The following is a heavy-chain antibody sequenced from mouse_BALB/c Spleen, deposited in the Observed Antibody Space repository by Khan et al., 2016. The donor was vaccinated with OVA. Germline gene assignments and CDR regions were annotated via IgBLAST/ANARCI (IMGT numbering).Heavy chain of an antibody. CDR2: IYPGNSDT. J-gene: IGHJ3*01. CDR1: GYSFTSYL. CDR3: ARGGYSSFAY. D-gene: IGHD1-3*01. Sequence: EVQLQESGTVLARPGASVKMSCKASGYSFTSYLIHWVKQRPGQGLEWIGDIYPGNSDTTYNQKFKDKAKLTAGSSANTAYMELSSLTNEDSAVYYCARGGYSSFAYWGQGTLVTASA. V-gene: IGHV1-5*01.